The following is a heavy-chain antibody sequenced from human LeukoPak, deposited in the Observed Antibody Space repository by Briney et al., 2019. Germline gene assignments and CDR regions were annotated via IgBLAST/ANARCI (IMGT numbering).Heavy chain of an antibody. V-gene: IGHV4-59*01. Sequence: SETLSLTCTVSGGSINGYYWSWIRQSPGKGLESLGYIYYTGSTNYNPSLKSRVTISVDTSKNQFSLKLSSVTAADTAVYYCARDRSSWYGLAFDPWGQGALVTVSS. CDR1: GGSINGYY. CDR2: IYYTGST. J-gene: IGHJ5*02. CDR3: ARDRSSWYGLAFDP. D-gene: IGHD6-13*01.